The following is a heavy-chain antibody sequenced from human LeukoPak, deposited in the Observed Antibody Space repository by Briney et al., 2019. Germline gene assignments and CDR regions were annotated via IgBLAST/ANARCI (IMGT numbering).Heavy chain of an antibody. J-gene: IGHJ4*02. CDR2: INSDGSST. V-gene: IGHV3-74*01. CDR1: GLTFSSYW. D-gene: IGHD1-26*01. CDR3: ARDPKQGGTYWNYFDY. Sequence: PGGSLRLSCAASGLTFSSYWMHWVRQAPGKGPVWVSRINSDGSSTCYADSVKGRFTISRDNAKNTLYLQMNSLRAEDTAVYYCARDPKQGGTYWNYFDYWGQGALVTVSP.